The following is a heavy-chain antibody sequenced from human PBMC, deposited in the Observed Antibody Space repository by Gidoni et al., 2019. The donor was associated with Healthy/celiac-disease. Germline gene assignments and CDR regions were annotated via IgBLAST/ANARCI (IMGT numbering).Heavy chain of an antibody. J-gene: IGHJ4*02. Sequence: QVQLQQWGAGLLKPSETLSLTCAVYGGSFSGYYWSWIRQPPGTGLEWIGEINHSGSTNYNPSLKSRVTISVDTSKNLFSLKLSSVTAADTAVYYCASRLVRSRFDYWGQGTLVTVSS. V-gene: IGHV4-34*01. CDR1: GGSFSGYY. CDR2: INHSGST. D-gene: IGHD6-19*01. CDR3: ASRLVRSRFDY.